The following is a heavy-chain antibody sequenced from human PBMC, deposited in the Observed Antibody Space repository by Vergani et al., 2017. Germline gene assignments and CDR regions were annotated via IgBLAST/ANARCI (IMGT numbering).Heavy chain of an antibody. CDR1: GYTFSDYY. CDR3: ARDDARDQLLRWGMDV. Sequence: QVQLVQSGAALKKPGASVRVSCKASGYTFSDYYIHWVRQAPAQGPEWLRWMNPDDGDTIYAETFKGRVTMTRVTSLSTGYMDLTRLTSDDTAVYYCARDDARDQLLRWGMDVWGQGTTVTVSS. J-gene: IGHJ6*02. V-gene: IGHV1-2*02. CDR2: MNPDDGDT. D-gene: IGHD2-2*01.